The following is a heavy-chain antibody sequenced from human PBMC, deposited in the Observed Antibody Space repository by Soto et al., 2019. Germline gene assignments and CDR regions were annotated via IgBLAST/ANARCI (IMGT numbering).Heavy chain of an antibody. Sequence: SETLSLTCTVSGGSISSWYWSWIRQPPGKGLEWIGYIYYSGSTNYNPSLKSRLTITKDTSKNQVVLTMTNMDPVDTATYYCAHRPSTAPGYFDYWGQGTLVTVSS. CDR3: AHRPSTAPGYFDY. J-gene: IGHJ4*02. V-gene: IGHV4-59*01. CDR2: IYYSGST. CDR1: GGSISSWY. D-gene: IGHD2-15*01.